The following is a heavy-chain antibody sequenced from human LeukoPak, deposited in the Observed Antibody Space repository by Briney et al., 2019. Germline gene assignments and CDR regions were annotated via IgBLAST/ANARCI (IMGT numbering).Heavy chain of an antibody. J-gene: IGHJ4*02. V-gene: IGHV4-4*07. Sequence: PSETLSLTCTVSGGSIGSYYWSWIRQPAGTRLEWIGRIYTSGSTNYNPSLKSRVTISVDKSKNQFSLKLSSVTAADTAVYYCARDPIAAAGKDYWGQGTLVTVSS. CDR1: GGSIGSYY. CDR3: ARDPIAAAGKDY. CDR2: IYTSGST. D-gene: IGHD6-13*01.